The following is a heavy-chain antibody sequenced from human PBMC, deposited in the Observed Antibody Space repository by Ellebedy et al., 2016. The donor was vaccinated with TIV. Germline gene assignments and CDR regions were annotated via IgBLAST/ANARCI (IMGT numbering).Heavy chain of an antibody. CDR3: ARDWNSVAD. Sequence: LSLTXAASGLPLRSHAMHWVRPAPGKGLVWVSRISIDGSGTTYAESVKGRFTSSRDNAKNTLYLQMNSLRAEDTAVYYCARDWNSVADWGQGTLVTVSS. CDR2: ISIDGSGT. CDR1: GLPLRSHA. V-gene: IGHV3-74*01. J-gene: IGHJ4*02. D-gene: IGHD1-7*01.